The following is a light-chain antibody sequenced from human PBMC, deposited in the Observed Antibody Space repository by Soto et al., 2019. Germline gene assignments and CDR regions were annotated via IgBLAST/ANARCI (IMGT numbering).Light chain of an antibody. J-gene: IGKJ1*01. CDR1: QGISSY. CDR2: AAS. CDR3: QQYYSYPRT. V-gene: IGKV1-9*01. Sequence: DIQLTQSPSFLSASVGDRVTITCRASQGISSYLAWYQQKPGKAPKLLIYAASTLQSGVPSRFSGSGSGTEFTLTISCLQSEDFATYYCQQYYSYPRTFGQGTKV.